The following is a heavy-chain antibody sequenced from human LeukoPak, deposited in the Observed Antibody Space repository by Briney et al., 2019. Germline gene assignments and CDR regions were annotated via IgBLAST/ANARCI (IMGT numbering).Heavy chain of an antibody. CDR2: IIPILGIA. CDR3: ATAYYYDSSGYYYEEGPALDP. Sequence: SVKVSCKASGGTFSSYAISWVRQAPGQGLEWMGRIIPILGIANYAQTFQGRVTITADKSTSTAYMELSSLRSEDTAVYYCATAYYYDSSGYYYEEGPALDPWGQGTLVTVSS. D-gene: IGHD3-22*01. J-gene: IGHJ5*02. CDR1: GGTFSSYA. V-gene: IGHV1-69*04.